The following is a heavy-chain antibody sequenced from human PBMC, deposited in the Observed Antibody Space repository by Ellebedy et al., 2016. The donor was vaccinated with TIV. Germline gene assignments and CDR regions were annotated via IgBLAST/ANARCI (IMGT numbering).Heavy chain of an antibody. V-gene: IGHV1-46*01. CDR3: VRESPGGGFDY. J-gene: IGHJ4*02. D-gene: IGHD3-10*01. Sequence: AASVKVSCKASGDTFSNYYVHWVRQAPGQGLKWMGVNNPDGGTTNYAQKFQGRVAMTRDTSTSSVYMELTSLRSDDTALYYCVRESPGGGFDYWGQGTLVTVSS. CDR1: GDTFSNYY. CDR2: NNPDGGTT.